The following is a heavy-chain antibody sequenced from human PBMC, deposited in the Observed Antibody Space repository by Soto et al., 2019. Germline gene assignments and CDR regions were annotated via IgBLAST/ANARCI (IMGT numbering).Heavy chain of an antibody. Sequence: PSETLSLTCAVYGGSFSGYHWNWIRQPPGKGLEWIGDIHQSGSTSYNPSLKSRVTFSVDTSKNQFSLNLRSVTAADTAVYYCASRPYGSGSFYHYYAMDVWGQGTTVTVSS. CDR1: GGSFSGYH. V-gene: IGHV4-34*01. CDR3: ASRPYGSGSFYHYYAMDV. J-gene: IGHJ6*02. D-gene: IGHD3-10*01. CDR2: IHQSGST.